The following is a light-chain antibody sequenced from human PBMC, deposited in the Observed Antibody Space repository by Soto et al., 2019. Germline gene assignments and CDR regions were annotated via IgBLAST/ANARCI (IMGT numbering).Light chain of an antibody. Sequence: NFMLTQPHSVSESPGKTVTISCTRSSGSIASNYVQWYQQRPGSAPTTVIYEDNQRPSGVPDRFSGSIDSSSNSASLTISGQKTEDGADSYCKFYESSNLVVFGGGTKVTAL. J-gene: IGLJ2*01. CDR2: EDN. V-gene: IGLV6-57*04. CDR1: SGSIASNY. CDR3: KFYESSNLVV.